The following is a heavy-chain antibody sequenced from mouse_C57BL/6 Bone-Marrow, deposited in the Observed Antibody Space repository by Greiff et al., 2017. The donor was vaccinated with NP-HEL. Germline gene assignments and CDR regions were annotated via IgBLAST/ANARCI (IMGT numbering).Heavy chain of an antibody. Sequence: VQLQQSGPELAKPGASVKISCQASGYAFSSSWMNWVKQRPGKGLEWIGRIYPGDGDTNYNGKFKGKATLTADKSSSTAYMQLSSLTSEDSAVYFCARLGYYFDYWGQGTTLTVSS. J-gene: IGHJ2*01. CDR1: GYAFSSSW. CDR3: ARLGYYFDY. D-gene: IGHD4-1*01. V-gene: IGHV1-82*01. CDR2: IYPGDGDT.